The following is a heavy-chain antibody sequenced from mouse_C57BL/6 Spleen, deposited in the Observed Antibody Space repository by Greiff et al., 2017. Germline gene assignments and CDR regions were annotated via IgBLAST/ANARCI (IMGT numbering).Heavy chain of an antibody. CDR2: IDPSDSET. CDR3: ARGEDYYYDWFAY. J-gene: IGHJ3*01. V-gene: IGHV1-52*01. Sequence: QVQLQQPGAELVRPGSSVKLSCKASGYTFTSYWMHWVKQRPIQGLEWIGNIDPSDSETHYNQKFKDKATLTVDKSSSTAYMQLSSLTSEDSAVYYCARGEDYYYDWFAYWGQGTLVTVSA. D-gene: IGHD2-4*01. CDR1: GYTFTSYW.